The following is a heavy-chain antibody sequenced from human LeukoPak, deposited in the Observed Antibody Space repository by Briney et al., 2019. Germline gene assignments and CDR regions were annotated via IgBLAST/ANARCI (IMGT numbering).Heavy chain of an antibody. V-gene: IGHV3-23*01. CDR1: GFTFSSYA. J-gene: IGHJ3*02. D-gene: IGHD5-24*01. Sequence: QPGGSLRLSCAASGFTFSSYAMSWVRQAPGKGLEWVSAISGPGGSWDYADSVKGRFTISRDNSKNTLFLQMNSLRAEDTAVYYCAQKGEWLQFIGGAFDIWGQGTMVTVSS. CDR3: AQKGEWLQFIGGAFDI. CDR2: ISGPGGSW.